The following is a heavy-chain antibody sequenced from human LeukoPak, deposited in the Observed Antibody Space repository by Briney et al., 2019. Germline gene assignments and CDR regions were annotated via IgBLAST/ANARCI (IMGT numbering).Heavy chain of an antibody. CDR2: INAGNGNT. D-gene: IGHD3-3*01. CDR1: GYTFTSYA. Sequence: GASVKVSCKASGYTFTSYAMHWVRQAPGQRLEWMGWINAGNGNTKYSQKFQGRVTITRDTSASTAYMELSSLRSEDTAVYYCVRGQSNRRFLADYWGQGTLVTVSS. V-gene: IGHV1-3*01. CDR3: VRGQSNRRFLADY. J-gene: IGHJ4*02.